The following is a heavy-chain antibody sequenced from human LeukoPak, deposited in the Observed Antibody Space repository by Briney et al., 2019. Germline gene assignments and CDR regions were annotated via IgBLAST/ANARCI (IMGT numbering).Heavy chain of an antibody. CDR3: AKVQKGIAAAGTVDV. CDR1: GFTFSTHG. D-gene: IGHD6-13*01. Sequence: PGGSLRLSCAASGFTFSTHGMHWVRQAPGKGLEWVAFIRYDGINKYYADSVKGRFTISRDNSKNTLYLQMNSLRAEDTAVYYCAKVQKGIAAAGTVDVWGKGTTVTISS. J-gene: IGHJ6*04. V-gene: IGHV3-30*02. CDR2: IRYDGINK.